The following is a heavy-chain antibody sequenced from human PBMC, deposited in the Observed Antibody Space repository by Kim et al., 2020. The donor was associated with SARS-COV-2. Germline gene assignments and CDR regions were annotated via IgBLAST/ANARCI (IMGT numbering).Heavy chain of an antibody. CDR3: ASGSVGATPYYYYGMDV. CDR2: IKQDGSEK. V-gene: IGHV3-7*01. Sequence: GGSLRLSCAASGFTFSSYWMSWVRQAPGKGLEWVANIKQDGSEKYYVDSVKGRFTISRDNAKNSLYLQMNSLRAEDTAVYYCASGSVGATPYYYYGMDVWGQGXTVTVSS. J-gene: IGHJ6*02. CDR1: GFTFSSYW. D-gene: IGHD1-26*01.